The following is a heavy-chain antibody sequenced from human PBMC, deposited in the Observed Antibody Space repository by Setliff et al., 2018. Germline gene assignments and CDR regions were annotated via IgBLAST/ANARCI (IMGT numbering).Heavy chain of an antibody. CDR2: ISPSGGST. D-gene: IGHD3-3*01. CDR1: GFSFSTYT. CDR3: ARERYFWSGYHN. Sequence: LRLSCVVSGFSFSTYTMNWVRQAPGKGLEWLSYISPSGGSTYYADSVKGRFTISRDNSKNTLYLQMNSLRAEDTSVYYCARERYFWSGYHNWGQGTLVTVSS. J-gene: IGHJ4*02. V-gene: IGHV3-48*01.